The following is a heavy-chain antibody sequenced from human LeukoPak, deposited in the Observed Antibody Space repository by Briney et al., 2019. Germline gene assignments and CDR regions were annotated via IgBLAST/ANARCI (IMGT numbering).Heavy chain of an antibody. V-gene: IGHV3-23*01. J-gene: IGHJ2*01. CDR1: GFTFSSYA. CDR3: AKGMFGYLGGLYWDFDL. Sequence: PGGSLRLSCAASGFTFSSYAMSWVRQAPGKGLEWVSAISGGPGPAYYADSVKGRFTISRDNSKNTLYLQVNSLRAEDTAVYHCAKGMFGYLGGLYWDFDLWGRGTLVTVSS. D-gene: IGHD3-22*01. CDR2: ISGGPGPA.